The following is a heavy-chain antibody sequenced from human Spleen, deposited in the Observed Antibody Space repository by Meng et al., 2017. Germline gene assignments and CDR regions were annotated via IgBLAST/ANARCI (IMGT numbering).Heavy chain of an antibody. D-gene: IGHD3-22*01. Sequence: GESLKISCAASGFTFSSYAMSWVRQAPGKGLEWVSAISGSGGSTYYADSVKGRFTISRDNSKNTLYLQMNSLRAEDTAVYYCAKFYDSSGYYNYFDYWGQGTLVTVSS. V-gene: IGHV3-23*01. CDR3: AKFYDSSGYYNYFDY. CDR2: ISGSGGST. CDR1: GFTFSSYA. J-gene: IGHJ4*02.